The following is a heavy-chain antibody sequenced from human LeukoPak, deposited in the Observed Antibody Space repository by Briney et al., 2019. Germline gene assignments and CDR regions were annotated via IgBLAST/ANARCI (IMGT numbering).Heavy chain of an antibody. J-gene: IGHJ6*02. Sequence: GGSLRLSCAASGFTSSSYAMSWVRQAPGKGLEWVSAISGSGGSTYYADSVKGRFTISRDNSKNTLYLQMNSLRAEDTAVYYCAKGALVREYYYYGMDVWGQGTTVTVSS. V-gene: IGHV3-23*01. D-gene: IGHD6-13*01. CDR2: ISGSGGST. CDR1: GFTSSSYA. CDR3: AKGALVREYYYYGMDV.